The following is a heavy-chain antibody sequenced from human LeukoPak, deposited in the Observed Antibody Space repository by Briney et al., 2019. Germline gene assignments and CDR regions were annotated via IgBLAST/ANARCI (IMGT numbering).Heavy chain of an antibody. J-gene: IGHJ4*02. CDR3: ARDKGTSYLSSFDY. CDR2: ISVSGNT. V-gene: IGHV3-23*01. Sequence: PGGSLRLSCAASGFTLSSYAMSWVRQGPGKGLEWVSAISVSGNTYHADSVKGRFTIFRDSSKNTLYLQMNSLRAADTAVYYCARDKGTSYLSSFDYWGQGTLVTVSS. CDR1: GFTLSSYA. D-gene: IGHD6-6*01.